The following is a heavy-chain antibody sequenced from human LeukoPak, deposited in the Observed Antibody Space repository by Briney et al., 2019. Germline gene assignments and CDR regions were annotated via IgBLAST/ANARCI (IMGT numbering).Heavy chain of an antibody. D-gene: IGHD1/OR15-1a*01. CDR2: INPTSGAT. CDR1: GYTFTDYY. Sequence: ASVKVSCEASGYTFTDYYMHWVRQAPGQGLDWVGWINPTSGATNYAQKFQGRVTMTRDTSNNTSYMELSRLRSDDTAVYYCAREFRTTTWSFDAFDLWGQGTVVTVSS. V-gene: IGHV1-2*02. J-gene: IGHJ3*01. CDR3: AREFRTTTWSFDAFDL.